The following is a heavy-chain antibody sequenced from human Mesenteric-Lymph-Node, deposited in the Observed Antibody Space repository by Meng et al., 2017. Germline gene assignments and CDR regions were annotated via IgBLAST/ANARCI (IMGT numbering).Heavy chain of an antibody. D-gene: IGHD1-26*01. J-gene: IGHJ4*02. CDR3: ARDRGGPSVSYFDY. V-gene: IGHV1-18*01. CDR2: ISAYNGNT. CDR1: VYTLTSYD. Sequence: VHMLNLGAVLSNPCAAVKCSCTASVYTLTSYDISGVRQSPGQGLEWMVWISAYNGNTNFAQKLQGRVTMTTDTSTSTAYMELRSLRSDDTAVYYCARDRGGPSVSYFDYWGQGTLVTVSS.